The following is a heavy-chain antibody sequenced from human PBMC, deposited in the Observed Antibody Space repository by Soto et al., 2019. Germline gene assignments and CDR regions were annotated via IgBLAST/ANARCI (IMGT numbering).Heavy chain of an antibody. CDR2: INSGSTSV. CDR1: GFIFNSYS. CDR3: ASSAPPDAY. J-gene: IGHJ4*02. Sequence: EVQLVESGGGLVQPGGSLRLSCVASGFIFNSYSMNWVRQAPGKGLEWISYINSGSTSVFYAESVKGRFTISRDNAKNSLYLQMNSLRAEDTAVYYCASSAPPDAYWGQGTLVTVSS. V-gene: IGHV3-48*01. D-gene: IGHD1-26*01.